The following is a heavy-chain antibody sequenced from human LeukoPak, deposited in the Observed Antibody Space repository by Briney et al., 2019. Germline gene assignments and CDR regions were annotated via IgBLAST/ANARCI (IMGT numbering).Heavy chain of an antibody. Sequence: SETLSLTCTVSGGSISSSSYYWSWIRQPPGKGLEWIGEINHSGSTNYNPSLKSRVTISVDTSKNQFSLKLSSVTAADTAVYYCARLIAARPDYWGQGTLVTVSS. D-gene: IGHD6-6*01. CDR1: GGSISSSSYY. CDR3: ARLIAARPDY. V-gene: IGHV4-39*07. J-gene: IGHJ4*02. CDR2: INHSGST.